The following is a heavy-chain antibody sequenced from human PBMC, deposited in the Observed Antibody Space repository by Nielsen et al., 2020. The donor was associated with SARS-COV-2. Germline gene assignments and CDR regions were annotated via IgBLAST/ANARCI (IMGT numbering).Heavy chain of an antibody. D-gene: IGHD3-10*01. Sequence: SETLSLTCTVSGGSISSSSYYWGWIRQSPGKGLEWIGTIYYSENTYYNPSLKSRLTILIETSKNQVSLRLTSVTAADTAVYYCARGRWMVRGVIISGSRTYGMDVWGQGTTVTVSS. CDR2: IYYSENT. CDR3: ARGRWMVRGVIISGSRTYGMDV. V-gene: IGHV4-39*07. J-gene: IGHJ6*02. CDR1: GGSISSSSYY.